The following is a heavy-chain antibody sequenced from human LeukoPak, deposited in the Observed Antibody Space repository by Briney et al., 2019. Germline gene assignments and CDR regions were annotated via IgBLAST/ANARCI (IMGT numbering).Heavy chain of an antibody. CDR1: GFTFSDYY. CDR3: ARGGAGTKPFDY. D-gene: IGHD6-19*01. CDR2: ISSSSSYI. J-gene: IGHJ4*02. Sequence: PGGSLRLSCAASGFTFSDYYMSWIRRAPGKGLEWVSYISSSSSYINYADSVKGRFTISRDNAKNSLYLQMNSLRAEDTAVYYCARGGAGTKPFDYWGQGTLVTVSS. V-gene: IGHV3-11*06.